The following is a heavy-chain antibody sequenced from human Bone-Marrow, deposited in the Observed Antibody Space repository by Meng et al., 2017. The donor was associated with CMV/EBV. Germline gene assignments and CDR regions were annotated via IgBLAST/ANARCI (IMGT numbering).Heavy chain of an antibody. D-gene: IGHD2-2*01. V-gene: IGHV3-21*01. Sequence: GGSLRLSCAASGFTFSSYSMNWVRQAPGKGLEWVSSISSSSSYIYYADSVKGRFTISRDNAKNSLYLQMNSLRAEDTAVYYCAREIRCSSTSCWDNWFDPWGQGTLVTVSS. CDR1: GFTFSSYS. J-gene: IGHJ5*02. CDR2: ISSSSSYI. CDR3: AREIRCSSTSCWDNWFDP.